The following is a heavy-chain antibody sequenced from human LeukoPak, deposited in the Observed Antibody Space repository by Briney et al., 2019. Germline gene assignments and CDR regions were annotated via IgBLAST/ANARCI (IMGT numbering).Heavy chain of an antibody. CDR3: ARAGLNYDILTGYYPLDYYFDY. CDR2: IYYSGST. D-gene: IGHD3-9*01. V-gene: IGHV4-39*07. Sequence: SETLSLTCTVSGGSISSSSYYWGWIRQPPGKGLEWIGSIYYSGSTYYNPSLKSRVTISVDTSKNQFSLKLSSVTAADTAVYYCARAGLNYDILTGYYPLDYYFDYWGQGTLVTVSS. J-gene: IGHJ4*02. CDR1: GGSISSSSYY.